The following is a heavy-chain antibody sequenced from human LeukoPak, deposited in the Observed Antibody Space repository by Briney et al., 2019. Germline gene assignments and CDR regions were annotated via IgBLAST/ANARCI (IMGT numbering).Heavy chain of an antibody. CDR3: AREVAASGYPDY. CDR1: GFIFSSDW. CDR2: IKEDGSVK. D-gene: IGHD6-13*01. J-gene: IGHJ4*02. V-gene: IGHV3-7*04. Sequence: GGSLRLSCAASGFIFSSDWMNWVRQAPGKGLEWVANIKEDGSVKYYVDSVKGRFTISRDNAKNSLYLQMNSLRAEDMAVYYCAREVAASGYPDYWGQGTLVTVSS.